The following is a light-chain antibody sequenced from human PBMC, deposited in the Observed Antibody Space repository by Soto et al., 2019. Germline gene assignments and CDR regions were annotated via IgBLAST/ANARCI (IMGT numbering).Light chain of an antibody. V-gene: IGLV2-14*01. Sequence: QSVLTQSASLSGSPGQSITISCTGTSSDVGGYNYVSWYQQHPGKAPKLMIYEVSNRPSGVSNRFSGSKSGNTASLTISGLQAEDEADYYCSSYTSSSFYVFGTGTKVTVL. CDR1: SSDVGGYNY. J-gene: IGLJ1*01. CDR2: EVS. CDR3: SSYTSSSFYV.